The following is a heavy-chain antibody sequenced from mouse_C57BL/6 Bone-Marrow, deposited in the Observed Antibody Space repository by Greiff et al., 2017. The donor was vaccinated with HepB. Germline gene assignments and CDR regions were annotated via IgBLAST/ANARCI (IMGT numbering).Heavy chain of an antibody. CDR1: GFNIKDDY. J-gene: IGHJ4*01. D-gene: IGHD1-1*01. Sequence: EVKLQESGAELVRPGASVKLSCTASGFNIKDDYMHWVKQRPEQGLEWIGWIDPENGDTEYASKFQGKATITADTSSNTAYLQLSSLTSEDTAVYYGVIYYYGSSYAMDYWGQGTSVTVSS. CDR3: VIYYYGSSYAMDY. CDR2: IDPENGDT. V-gene: IGHV14-4*01.